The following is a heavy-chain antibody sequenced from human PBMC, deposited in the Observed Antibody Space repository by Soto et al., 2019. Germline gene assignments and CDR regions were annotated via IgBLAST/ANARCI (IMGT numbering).Heavy chain of an antibody. V-gene: IGHV1-18*01. D-gene: IGHD3-16*02. Sequence: QVQLVQSGAEVKNSGASVKVSCKASGYTFTSYGFSWVRQAPGQGLEWMGWISASNGNTNYAQKLQGRVTMTTDTSTSTAYMELRSLRSDDTAVYYCAREQWRGGVIVLDAFDIWGQGTMVTVSS. CDR1: GYTFTSYG. J-gene: IGHJ3*02. CDR3: AREQWRGGVIVLDAFDI. CDR2: ISASNGNT.